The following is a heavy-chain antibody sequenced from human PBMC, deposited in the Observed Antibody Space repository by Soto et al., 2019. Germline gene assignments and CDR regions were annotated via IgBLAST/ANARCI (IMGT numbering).Heavy chain of an antibody. CDR3: AKDYARTTMLVVVIRPDYYYYGMDV. J-gene: IGHJ6*02. CDR2: ISGSGGST. D-gene: IGHD3-22*01. V-gene: IGHV3-23*01. Sequence: GGSLRLSCAASGFTFSSYAMSWVRQAPGKGLEWVSAISGSGGSTYYADSVKGRFTISRDNSNNTLYLQMNSRRVEDTAVYYCAKDYARTTMLVVVIRPDYYYYGMDVWGQGTTVTVSS. CDR1: GFTFSSYA.